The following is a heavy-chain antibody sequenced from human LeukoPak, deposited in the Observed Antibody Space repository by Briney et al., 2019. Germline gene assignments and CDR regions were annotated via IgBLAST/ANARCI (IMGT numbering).Heavy chain of an antibody. J-gene: IGHJ4*02. D-gene: IGHD6-19*01. V-gene: IGHV1-46*01. CDR3: SRAGAVAGGDY. CDR2: MNPSGGST. CDR1: GYTFTSYY. Sequence: GASVKVSCKASGYTFTSYYMHWVRQAPGQGLEWVGIMNPSGGSTSYAQKFQGRVTMTRDTSTSTVYMELSSLRSDDTAVYYCSRAGAVAGGDYWGQGTLVTVSS.